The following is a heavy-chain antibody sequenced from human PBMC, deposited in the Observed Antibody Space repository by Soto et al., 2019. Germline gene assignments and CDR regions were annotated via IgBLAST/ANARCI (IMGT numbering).Heavy chain of an antibody. CDR2: MNPNSGNT. CDR1: GYTFTSYD. CDR3: ARVTLSKGPYYYYYMYF. Sequence: GASVKVSCKASGYTFTSYDINWVRQATGQGLEWMGWMNPNSGNTGYAQKFQGRVTMARNTSISTAYMELSSLRSEDTAVYYCARVTLSKGPYYYYYMYFWGKGTKVTVSS. V-gene: IGHV1-8*01. D-gene: IGHD1-20*01. J-gene: IGHJ6*03.